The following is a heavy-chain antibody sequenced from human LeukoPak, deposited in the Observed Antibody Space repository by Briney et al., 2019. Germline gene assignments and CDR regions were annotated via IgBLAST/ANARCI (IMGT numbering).Heavy chain of an antibody. Sequence: GGSLRLSCAASGFTFSSYGVHWVRQAPGKGLEWVAIIWYDGSNKYYADSVKGRFTISRDNSKNTLYLQMNSLRAEDTAVYYCARDKIVVVAATDGMDVWGQGTTVTVSS. V-gene: IGHV3-33*01. CDR1: GFTFSSYG. J-gene: IGHJ6*02. CDR3: ARDKIVVVAATDGMDV. D-gene: IGHD2-15*01. CDR2: IWYDGSNK.